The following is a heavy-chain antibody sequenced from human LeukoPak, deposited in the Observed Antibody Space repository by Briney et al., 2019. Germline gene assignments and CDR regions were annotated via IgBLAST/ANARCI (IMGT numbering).Heavy chain of an antibody. CDR1: GYTFTSYG. J-gene: IGHJ4*02. Sequence: ASVKVSCKASGYTFTSYGISWVRQAPGQGLEWMGWISAYNGNTNYAQKLQGRVTMTTDTSTSTAYMELRSLRSDDTAVYYCARDHRYADYLPDFDYWGQGTLVTVSS. D-gene: IGHD4-17*01. CDR2: ISAYNGNT. V-gene: IGHV1-18*01. CDR3: ARDHRYADYLPDFDY.